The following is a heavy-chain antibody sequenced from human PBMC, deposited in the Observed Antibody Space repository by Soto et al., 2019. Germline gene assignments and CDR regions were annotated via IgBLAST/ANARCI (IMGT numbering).Heavy chain of an antibody. Sequence: LSLTCTVSGGSISSGGYYWSWIRQHPGKGLEWIGYIYYSGSTYYNPSLKSRVTISVDTSKNQFSLKLSSVTAADTAVYYCARDSDYDWDWFDPWGQGTLVTVSS. CDR1: GGSISSGGYY. CDR2: IYYSGST. CDR3: ARDSDYDWDWFDP. J-gene: IGHJ5*02. V-gene: IGHV4-31*03. D-gene: IGHD3-22*01.